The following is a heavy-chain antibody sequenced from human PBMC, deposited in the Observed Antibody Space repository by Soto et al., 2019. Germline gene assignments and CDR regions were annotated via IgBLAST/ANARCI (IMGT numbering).Heavy chain of an antibody. CDR1: GDTFNTYA. V-gene: IGHV1-69*01. Sequence: QVQLLQSGAGVKKPGSSVRVSCKTSGDTFNTYAINWVRQAPGQGLEWMGGIFPFIGSTSYAQKFQGRHTITADASTSTAYMDLSSLTSEDTAVYYCARGGYSSSFRFDYWGQGTLVTVSS. D-gene: IGHD5-18*01. CDR3: ARGGYSSSFRFDY. CDR2: IFPFIGST. J-gene: IGHJ4*02.